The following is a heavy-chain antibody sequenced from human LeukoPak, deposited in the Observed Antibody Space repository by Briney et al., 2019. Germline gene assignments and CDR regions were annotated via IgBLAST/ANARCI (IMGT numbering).Heavy chain of an antibody. Sequence: ESLKISCKGSGYSFTGYWIGWVRQMPGKGLEWMGIIYPGDSDTRYSPSFQGQVTISADKSISTAYLQWSSLKASDTAMYYCARLLGYCSSTSCYMYYYGMDVWGQGTTVTVSS. CDR1: GYSFTGYW. CDR2: IYPGDSDT. D-gene: IGHD2-2*02. V-gene: IGHV5-51*01. CDR3: ARLLGYCSSTSCYMYYYGMDV. J-gene: IGHJ6*02.